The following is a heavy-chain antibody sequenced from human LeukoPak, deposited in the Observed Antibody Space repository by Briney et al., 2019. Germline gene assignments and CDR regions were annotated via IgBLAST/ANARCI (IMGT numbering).Heavy chain of an antibody. D-gene: IGHD3-9*01. V-gene: IGHV1-2*02. CDR3: AREIFSWFDP. CDR2: INPNSGGT. J-gene: IGHJ5*02. Sequence: QAPGXXXXWMGWINPNSGGTNYAQKFQGRVTMTRDTSISTAYMELSRLRSDDTAVYYCAREIFSWFDPWGQGTLVTVSS.